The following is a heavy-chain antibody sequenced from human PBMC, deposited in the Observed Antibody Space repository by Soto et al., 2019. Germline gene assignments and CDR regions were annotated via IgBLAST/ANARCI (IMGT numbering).Heavy chain of an antibody. J-gene: IGHJ4*02. CDR1: GFTFNTAW. CDR3: SAELPDWGAYAFDY. Sequence: EVQLAESGGDLVKPGGSLRLSCAASGFTFNTAWMNCVRQTPGKGQEWGGRIKSKINGGTIDYAAPVKGRFTISRDDSKNTLYLEMNSLNTEDTAVYYCSAELPDWGAYAFDYWGQGILVTVSS. CDR2: IKSKINGGTI. D-gene: IGHD3-16*01. V-gene: IGHV3-15*07.